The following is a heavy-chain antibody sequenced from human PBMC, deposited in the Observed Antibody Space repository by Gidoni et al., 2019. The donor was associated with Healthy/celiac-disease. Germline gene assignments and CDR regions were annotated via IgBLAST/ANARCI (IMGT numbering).Heavy chain of an antibody. J-gene: IGHJ4*02. CDR2: ISAYKGNT. D-gene: IGHD4-17*01. CDR3: AGVGDYGALGRY. Sequence: QVQLVQSGSEVKKPGASVKVSCKASGYTFTSYGIRWVRQAPGQGLEGMGWISAYKGNTNYAQKLQGRVTMTTDPSTSTAYMELMGLRSDDTAVYYCAGVGDYGALGRYWGQGTLVTVSS. V-gene: IGHV1-18*04. CDR1: GYTFTSYG.